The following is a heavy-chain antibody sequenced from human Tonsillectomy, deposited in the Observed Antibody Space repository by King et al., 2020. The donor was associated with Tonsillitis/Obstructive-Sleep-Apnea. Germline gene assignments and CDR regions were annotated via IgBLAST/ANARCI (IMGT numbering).Heavy chain of an antibody. D-gene: IGHD1-14*01. Sequence: VQLVESGGGLIQPGGSLRLSCAASGFTVSSNYMSWVRQAPGKGLEWVSVIYSGGSTYYADSVKGRFTISRDNSKNTLYLQMNSLRAEDTAVYCCASIMGKHDPGTFDIWGQGTMVTVSS. CDR1: GFTVSSNY. V-gene: IGHV3-53*01. CDR2: IYSGGST. CDR3: ASIMGKHDPGTFDI. J-gene: IGHJ3*02.